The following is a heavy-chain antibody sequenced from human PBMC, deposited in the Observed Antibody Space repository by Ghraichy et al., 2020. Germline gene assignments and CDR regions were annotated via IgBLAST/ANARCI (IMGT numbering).Heavy chain of an antibody. D-gene: IGHD1-26*01. J-gene: IGHJ4*02. CDR2: IYFSGST. CDR1: GGSISDYF. Sequence: GSLRLSCSVSGGSISDYFWSWVRQPPGKGLEWVGLIYFSGSTYYNPTLKSRVTISMDTSKNQFSLKLNSVTAADTAVYYCARDWDGRNYYLDYWGQGTLVTGSS. V-gene: IGHV4-59*01. CDR3: ARDWDGRNYYLDY.